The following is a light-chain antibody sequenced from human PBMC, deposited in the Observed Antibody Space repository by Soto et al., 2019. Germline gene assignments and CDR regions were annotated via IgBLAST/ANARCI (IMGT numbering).Light chain of an antibody. V-gene: IGLV2-11*01. CDR1: SSDVGGYNY. Sequence: QSALTQPRSVSGSPGQSVTISCTGTSSDVGGYNYVSWYQQHPGKAPKLMIYDVTKRPSGVLDRFSGSKSGNTASLTISGLQAEDEADYFCCSYAGSSTFVVFGGGTKLTVL. CDR3: CSYAGSSTFVV. CDR2: DVT. J-gene: IGLJ2*01.